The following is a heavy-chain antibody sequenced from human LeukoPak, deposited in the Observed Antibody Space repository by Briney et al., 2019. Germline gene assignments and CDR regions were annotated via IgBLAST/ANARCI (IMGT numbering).Heavy chain of an antibody. CDR2: VDPSDSYT. Sequence: GESLKISCKGSGYSFTNSWISWVRQMPGKGLEWMGTVDPSDSYTNYNPSFQGHVIISADKSISTAYLQWSSLKASDTAPYYCARHPAPGTWYFDYWAREPWSPSPQ. D-gene: IGHD6-13*01. CDR1: GYSFTNSW. J-gene: IGHJ4*02. V-gene: IGHV5-10-1*01. CDR3: ARHPAPGTWYFDY.